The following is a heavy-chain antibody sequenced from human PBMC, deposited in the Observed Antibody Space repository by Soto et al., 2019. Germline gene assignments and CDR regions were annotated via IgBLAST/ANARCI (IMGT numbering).Heavy chain of an antibody. CDR3: AREPLYCSSTSCYTFDFVGGHFAY. D-gene: IGHD2-2*01. Sequence: QVQLVESGGGVVQPGRSLRLSCAASGFTFSSYGMHWVRQAPGKGLEWVAVIWYDGSNKYYADSVKGRFTISRDNSKNTLYLQMNSLRAEDTAVYYCAREPLYCSSTSCYTFDFVGGHFAYWGQGTLVTVSS. CDR2: IWYDGSNK. CDR1: GFTFSSYG. V-gene: IGHV3-33*01. J-gene: IGHJ4*02.